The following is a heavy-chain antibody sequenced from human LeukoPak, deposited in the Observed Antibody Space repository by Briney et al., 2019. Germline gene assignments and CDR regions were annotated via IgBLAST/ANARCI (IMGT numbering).Heavy chain of an antibody. CDR1: GYSFTSYW. CDR3: ARQDFWSGSGY. J-gene: IGHJ4*02. V-gene: IGHV5-51*01. D-gene: IGHD3-3*01. CDR2: IYSGDSDT. Sequence: PGESLKISCKGSGYSFTSYWIGWVRPMPGKGLEWMGIIYSGDSDTRYSPSIQGQVTISADKSISTAYLQWSSLKSSDTAMYYCARQDFWSGSGYWGQGTLVTVSS.